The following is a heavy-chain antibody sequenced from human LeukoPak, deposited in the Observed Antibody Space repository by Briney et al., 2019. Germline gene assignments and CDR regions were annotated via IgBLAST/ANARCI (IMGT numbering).Heavy chain of an antibody. D-gene: IGHD3-22*01. CDR1: GFTFDDYA. V-gene: IGHV3-9*01. Sequence: GRSLRLSCAASGFTFDDYAMHWVRHAPGKGLEWVSGISWNGGSIGYADSVKGRFTISRDNAKNSLYLQMNSLRAEDTALYYCAKASTYYYDSSGSLDYWGQGTLVTVSS. J-gene: IGHJ4*02. CDR3: AKASTYYYDSSGSLDY. CDR2: ISWNGGSI.